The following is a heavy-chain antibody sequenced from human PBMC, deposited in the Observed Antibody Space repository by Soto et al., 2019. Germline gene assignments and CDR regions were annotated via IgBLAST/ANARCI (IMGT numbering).Heavy chain of an antibody. V-gene: IGHV1-3*01. CDR3: ARGDYYDIHDY. CDR1: GYTFTGYA. D-gene: IGHD3-22*01. Sequence: SVKVSCKASGYTFTGYAIHWVRQAPGQRLEWMGWINAGNGNTKYSQKFQGRVTITRDTSASTAYMELSSLRSEDTAVYYCARGDYYDIHDYWGQGTLVTVSS. CDR2: INAGNGNT. J-gene: IGHJ4*02.